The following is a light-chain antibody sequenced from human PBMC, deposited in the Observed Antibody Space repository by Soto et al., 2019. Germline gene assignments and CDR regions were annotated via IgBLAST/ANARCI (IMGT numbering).Light chain of an antibody. V-gene: IGKV1-39*01. Sequence: DIELTRTPTTLSAYXXDIVTITCRASQSISSYLNWYQQKPGKAPKLLIYAASSLQSGVPSRFSGSGSGTDFTLTISSLLREDFATYYCPQSYSTPVTVGQGAKVDI. CDR3: PQSYSTPVT. J-gene: IGKJ1*01. CDR1: QSISSY. CDR2: AAS.